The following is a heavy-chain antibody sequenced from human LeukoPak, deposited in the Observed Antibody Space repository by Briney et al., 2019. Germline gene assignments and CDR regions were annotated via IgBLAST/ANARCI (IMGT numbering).Heavy chain of an antibody. CDR1: GFTFGNSW. CDR3: VVVVEPPDSDGFDV. CDR2: INADGSTA. D-gene: IGHD1-14*01. J-gene: IGHJ3*01. Sequence: GGSLRLSCAAPGFTFGNSWVHWVRQAPGKGLVWVSLINADGSTATYADSVKGRFTISRDNARDTLSLQMNSLTIEDTAVYYCVVVVEPPDSDGFDVWGQGTMITVSS. V-gene: IGHV3-74*01.